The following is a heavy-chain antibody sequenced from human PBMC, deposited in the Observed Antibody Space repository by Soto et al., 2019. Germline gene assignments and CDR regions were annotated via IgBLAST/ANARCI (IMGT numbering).Heavy chain of an antibody. V-gene: IGHV4-34*01. CDR1: GGSFSGYY. J-gene: IGHJ6*02. CDR3: ARGVDSGSHFYYYYDMDV. CDR2: INHSGST. D-gene: IGHD6-6*01. Sequence: SETLSLTCAVYGGSFSGYYWSWIRQPPGKGLEWIGEINHSGSTNYNPSLKSRVTISVDTSKNQFSLKLSSVTAADTAVYYCARGVDSGSHFYYYYDMDVWGQGTTVTVSS.